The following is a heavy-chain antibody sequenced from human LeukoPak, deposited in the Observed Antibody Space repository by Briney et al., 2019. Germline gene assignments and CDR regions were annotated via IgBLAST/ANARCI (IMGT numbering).Heavy chain of an antibody. D-gene: IGHD3-10*01. CDR3: ARDGFGGSFGPLRPDY. J-gene: IGHJ4*02. Sequence: GASVKVSCKASGYTFTSYGISWVRQAPGQGLEWMGWISAYNGNTNYAQKLQGRVTMTTDTSTSTAYMVLRSLRSDDTAVYYCARDGFGGSFGPLRPDYWGQGTLVTVSS. V-gene: IGHV1-18*01. CDR1: GYTFTSYG. CDR2: ISAYNGNT.